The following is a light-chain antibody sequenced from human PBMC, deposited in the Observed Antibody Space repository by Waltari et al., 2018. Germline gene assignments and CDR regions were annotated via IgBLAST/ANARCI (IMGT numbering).Light chain of an antibody. CDR3: MQTLHLPRT. J-gene: IGKJ1*01. CDR2: SGS. Sequence: DIVMTQSPLSLPVTPGAPASISCRSSQSLLHTNGRNYLNWFLQKPGQSPQLLIYSGSVRASGVPDRFSGSGSGTEFTLQISRVEAEDVGVYYCMQTLHLPRTFGQGTKVEIK. CDR1: QSLLHTNGRNY. V-gene: IGKV2-28*01.